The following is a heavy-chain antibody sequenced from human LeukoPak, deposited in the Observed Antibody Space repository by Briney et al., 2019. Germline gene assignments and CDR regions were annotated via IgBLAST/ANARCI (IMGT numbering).Heavy chain of an antibody. CDR2: ISYDGSNK. V-gene: IGHV3-30-3*01. J-gene: IGHJ4*02. Sequence: GGSLRLSCAASGFTFSSYAMHWVRQAPGKGLEWVAVISYDGSNKYYADSVKGRFTISRDNAKNSLYLQMNSLRAEDTAVYYCARDLRVAAYWGQGTLVTVSS. D-gene: IGHD2-15*01. CDR1: GFTFSSYA. CDR3: ARDLRVAAY.